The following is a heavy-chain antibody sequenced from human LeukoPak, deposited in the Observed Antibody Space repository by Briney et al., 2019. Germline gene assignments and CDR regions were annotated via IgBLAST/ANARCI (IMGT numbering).Heavy chain of an antibody. V-gene: IGHV3-11*04. D-gene: IGHD1-26*01. J-gene: IGHJ3*02. Sequence: PGRSLRLSCAASGFTFSDYYMSWIRQAPGKGLEWVSYISSSGSTIYYADSVKGRFTISRDNAKNSLYLQMNSLRAEDTAVYYCARDWLDDVGLGDAFDIWGQGTMVTVSS. CDR2: ISSSGSTI. CDR1: GFTFSDYY. CDR3: ARDWLDDVGLGDAFDI.